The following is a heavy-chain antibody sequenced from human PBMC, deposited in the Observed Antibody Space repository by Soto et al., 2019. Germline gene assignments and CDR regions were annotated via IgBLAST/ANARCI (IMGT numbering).Heavy chain of an antibody. J-gene: IGHJ4*02. V-gene: IGHV3-23*01. CDR2: ISATGGAT. D-gene: IGHD2-21*01. CDR3: AKEMIASTMADFFDS. Sequence: GGSLRLSCTASEFTFSNYPMTWVRQPPGKGLGWVSTISATGGATLYADSVRGRFTVSRDNSKNTLYLQMPNLRADDTAVYFCAKEMIASTMADFFDSWGPGTLVTVSS. CDR1: EFTFSNYP.